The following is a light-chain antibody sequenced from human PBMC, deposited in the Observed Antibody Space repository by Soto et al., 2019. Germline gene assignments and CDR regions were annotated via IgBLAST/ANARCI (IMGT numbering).Light chain of an antibody. CDR2: EVN. CDR3: SSFAGGNIWV. V-gene: IGLV2-8*01. Sequence: QSALTQPPSASGSPGQSVTISCTGSTSDVGGYEYVSWYQQHPGKAPKLMIFEVNKRPSGVPNRFSGSKSGNTASLTVSGLQSEDEAPYYCSSFAGGNIWVFGGGTKLTVL. J-gene: IGLJ3*02. CDR1: TSDVGGYEY.